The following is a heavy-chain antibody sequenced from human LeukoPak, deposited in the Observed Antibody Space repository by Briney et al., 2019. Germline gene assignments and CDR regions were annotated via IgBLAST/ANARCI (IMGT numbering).Heavy chain of an antibody. CDR1: GITLSNYG. CDR3: AKRGVVIRVILVGFHKEAYYFES. Sequence: GGSLRLSCAVSGITLSNYGMSWVRQAPGKGLEWVAGISDSGGDTKYADSVKGRFTISRDNPKNTLYLQMNSLRAEDTAVYFCAKRGVVIRVILVGFHKEAYYFESWGQGALVTVSS. J-gene: IGHJ4*02. D-gene: IGHD3/OR15-3a*01. CDR2: ISDSGGDT. V-gene: IGHV3-23*01.